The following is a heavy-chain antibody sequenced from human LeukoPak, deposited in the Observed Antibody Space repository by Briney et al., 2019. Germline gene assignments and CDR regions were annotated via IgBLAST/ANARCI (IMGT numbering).Heavy chain of an antibody. V-gene: IGHV3-30-3*01. CDR1: GFTSSSYA. CDR2: ISYDGSNK. J-gene: IGHJ6*02. Sequence: PGGSLRLSCAASGFTSSSYAMHWVRQAPGKGLEWVAVISYDGSNKYYADSVKGRFTISRDNSKNTLYLQMNSLRAEDTAVYYCARELDYYYGMDVWGQGTTVTVSS. CDR3: ARELDYYYGMDV.